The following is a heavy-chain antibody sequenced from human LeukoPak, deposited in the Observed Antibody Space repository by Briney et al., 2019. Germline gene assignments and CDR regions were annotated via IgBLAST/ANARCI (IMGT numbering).Heavy chain of an antibody. Sequence: GGSLRLSCAASGFTFSSYSMNWVRQAPGKGLEWVSSISSSSSYIYYADSVKGRFTISRDNSKNTLYLQMNSLRAEDTAVYYCARARYSAMGSFDYWGQGTLVTVSS. CDR1: GFTFSSYS. V-gene: IGHV3-21*04. J-gene: IGHJ4*02. CDR2: ISSSSSYI. D-gene: IGHD5-18*01. CDR3: ARARYSAMGSFDY.